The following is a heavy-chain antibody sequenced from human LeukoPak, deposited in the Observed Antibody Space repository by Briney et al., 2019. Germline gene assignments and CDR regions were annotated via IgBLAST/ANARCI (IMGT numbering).Heavy chain of an antibody. Sequence: GGSLRLSCAASGFTFSSHGMCWVRQAPGRGLEWVSSISIGGDTTYSDSVKGRFTISRDNSKNTLYLQMNSLRAEDTAVYYCAKGYWSGYSFDNWFDPWGQGTLVTVSS. J-gene: IGHJ5*02. CDR3: AKGYWSGYSFDNWFDP. CDR2: ISIGGDTT. D-gene: IGHD3-3*01. CDR1: GFTFSSHG. V-gene: IGHV3-23*01.